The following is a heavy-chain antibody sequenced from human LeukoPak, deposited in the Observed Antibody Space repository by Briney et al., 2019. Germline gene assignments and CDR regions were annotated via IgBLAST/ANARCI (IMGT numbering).Heavy chain of an antibody. CDR1: GFTFRKYW. Sequence: GWAVRLSRGASGFTFRKYWMSWVRQAPGQGREGVANIKQDGRDKYYLDSVKGRFTISRDNAKNSLYLQMNSLRAEDTAFYYCARGGYMALDPWGQGTLVTASS. V-gene: IGHV3-7*04. D-gene: IGHD5-18*01. CDR3: ARGGYMALDP. J-gene: IGHJ5*02. CDR2: IKQDGRDK.